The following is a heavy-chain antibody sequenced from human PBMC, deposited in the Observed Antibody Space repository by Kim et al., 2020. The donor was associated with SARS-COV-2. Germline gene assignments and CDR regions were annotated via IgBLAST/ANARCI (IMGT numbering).Heavy chain of an antibody. D-gene: IGHD2-15*01. Sequence: GGSLRLSCAASGFTVSTNYMSWVRQAPGQGLEWLAVIYGGGSTYYADSVKGRFTISKDNSKNTLYLQINSLRAEDTAVYYCVRDHVVDVPGASDYYGMDVWGQGTTVTVS. CDR2: IYGGGST. V-gene: IGHV3-53*01. CDR3: VRDHVVDVPGASDYYGMDV. CDR1: GFTVSTNY. J-gene: IGHJ6*02.